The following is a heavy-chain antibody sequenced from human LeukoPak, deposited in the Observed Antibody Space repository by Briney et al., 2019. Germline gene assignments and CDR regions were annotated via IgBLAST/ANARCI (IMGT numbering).Heavy chain of an antibody. CDR3: ARDQGQLPNFDY. CDR1: GGSISSYY. Sequence: SETLSLTCSVSGGSISSYYWSWIRQPAGKGLEWIGRIYTSGSTNYNPSLKSRVTISVDKSKNQFSLKLSSVTAADTAVYYCARDQGQLPNFDYWGQGTLVTVSS. V-gene: IGHV4-4*07. D-gene: IGHD5-18*01. CDR2: IYTSGST. J-gene: IGHJ4*02.